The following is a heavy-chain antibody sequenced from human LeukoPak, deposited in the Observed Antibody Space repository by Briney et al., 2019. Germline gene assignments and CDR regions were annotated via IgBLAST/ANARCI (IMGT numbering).Heavy chain of an antibody. CDR3: ARDRAPHYYDSSGYFSY. J-gene: IGHJ4*02. Sequence: ASVKVSCKASGGTFSSYAISWVRQAPGQGLEWMGRIIPILGIANYAQKFQGRVTITADKPTSTAYMELSSLRSEDTAVYYCARDRAPHYYDSSGYFSYWGQGTLVTVSS. D-gene: IGHD3-22*01. CDR1: GGTFSSYA. V-gene: IGHV1-69*10. CDR2: IIPILGIA.